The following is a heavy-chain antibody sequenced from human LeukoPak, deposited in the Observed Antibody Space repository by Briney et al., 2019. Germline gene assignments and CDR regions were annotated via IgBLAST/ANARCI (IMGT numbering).Heavy chain of an antibody. V-gene: IGHV1-2*02. CDR3: AREDGSGSYYPNWFDP. D-gene: IGHD3-10*01. CDR2: INPNSGGT. J-gene: IGHJ5*02. Sequence: VASVKVSCKASGYTFTGYYMHWVRQAPGQGLEWMGWINPNSGGTNYAEKFQGRVTMNRDTSISTAYMELSRLRPDDTAVYSCAREDGSGSYYPNWFDPWGQGTLVTVSS. CDR1: GYTFTGYY.